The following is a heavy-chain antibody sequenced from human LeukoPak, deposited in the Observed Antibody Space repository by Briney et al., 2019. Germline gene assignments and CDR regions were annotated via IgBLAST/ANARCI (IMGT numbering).Heavy chain of an antibody. D-gene: IGHD3-22*01. CDR1: GGTFSSYA. CDR2: IIPIFGTA. CDR3: AKDKWDSSGYFDY. V-gene: IGHV1-69*13. J-gene: IGHJ4*02. Sequence: SVKVSCKSSGGTFSSYAISWVRQAPGQGVEWMGGIIPIFGTANYAQKFQGRVTITADESTSTAYMELSSLRAEDTAVYYCAKDKWDSSGYFDYWGQGTLVTVSS.